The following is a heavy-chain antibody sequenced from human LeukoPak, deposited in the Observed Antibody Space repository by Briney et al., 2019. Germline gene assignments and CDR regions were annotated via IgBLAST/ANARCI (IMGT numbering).Heavy chain of an antibody. CDR2: ISDSGSLT. CDR1: GFAFSIQA. D-gene: IGHD6-19*01. V-gene: IGHV3-23*01. CDR3: AKDARRTNGWYYFDY. Sequence: QPGGSLSLSCAASGFAFSIQAMGWVRQAPGKGLEWVSVISDSGSLTYYADSVKGRFTISRDNSKKTLFLQLNSLRAEDTAVYYCAKDARRTNGWYYFDYWGQGALVTVST. J-gene: IGHJ4*02.